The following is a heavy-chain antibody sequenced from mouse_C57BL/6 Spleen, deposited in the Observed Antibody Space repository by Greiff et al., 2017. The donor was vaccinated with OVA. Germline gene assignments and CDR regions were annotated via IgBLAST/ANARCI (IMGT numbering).Heavy chain of an antibody. CDR2: FHPYNDDT. CDR1: GYTFTTYP. Sequence: VQLQQPGAELVKPGASVKLSCKASGYTFTTYPIEWMKQNHGKSLEWIGNFHPYNDDTKYNEKFKGKATLTVEKSSSTVYLQLSRLTSDDSAVYYGGRRILRGAMDYWGQGTSVTVSS. CDR3: GRRILRGAMDY. V-gene: IGHV1-47*01. D-gene: IGHD1-1*01. J-gene: IGHJ4*01.